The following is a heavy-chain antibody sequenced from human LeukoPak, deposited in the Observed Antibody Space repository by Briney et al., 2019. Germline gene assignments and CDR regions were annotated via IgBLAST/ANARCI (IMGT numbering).Heavy chain of an antibody. CDR2: INHSGST. J-gene: IGHJ4*02. CDR3: ARDRNSGSYLDY. CDR1: GGSFSGYY. D-gene: IGHD1-26*01. V-gene: IGHV4-34*01. Sequence: SETLSLTCAVYGGSFSGYYWSWIRQPPGKGLEWIGEINHSGSTNYNPSLKSRVTISVDKSKNQFSLKLSSVTAADTAVYYCARDRNSGSYLDYWGQGTLVTVSS.